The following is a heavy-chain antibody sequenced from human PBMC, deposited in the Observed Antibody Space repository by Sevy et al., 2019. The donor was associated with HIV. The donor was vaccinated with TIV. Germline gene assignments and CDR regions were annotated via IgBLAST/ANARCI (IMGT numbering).Heavy chain of an antibody. CDR3: ARGNRYCHRAVCYFLFDY. CDR2: INQDGSEK. Sequence: GGFLRLSCAGSGFTWSNYWMTWVRQAPWKGLEWVANINQDGSEKDYVDSVKGRFTISRDDAKNSLFLQLNSLRAEDAALYYCARGNRYCHRAVCYFLFDYWGQGTLVTVSS. CDR1: GFTWSNYW. V-gene: IGHV3-7*01. J-gene: IGHJ4*02. D-gene: IGHD2-8*02.